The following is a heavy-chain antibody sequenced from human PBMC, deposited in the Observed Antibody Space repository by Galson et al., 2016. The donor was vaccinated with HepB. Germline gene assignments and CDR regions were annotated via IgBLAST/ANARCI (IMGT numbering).Heavy chain of an antibody. CDR1: GGSISSQSYY. V-gene: IGHV4-61*01. CDR2: IYYSGST. CDR3: ARALREQWLVLTWYFDL. J-gene: IGHJ2*01. Sequence: ETLSLTCNVSGGSISSQSYYWSWIRQSPGKGLEWIGYIYYSGSTHYNPSLKSRVAISVDTSKNQFSLKLTSVTAADTAVYYGARALREQWLVLTWYFDLWGRGTLVTVSS. D-gene: IGHD6-19*01.